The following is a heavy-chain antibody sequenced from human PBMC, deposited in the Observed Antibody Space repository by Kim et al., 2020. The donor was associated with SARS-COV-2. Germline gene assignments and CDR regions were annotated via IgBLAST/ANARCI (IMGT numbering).Heavy chain of an antibody. CDR2: RP. V-gene: IGHV4-39*01. Sequence: RPYHHPHLKSRVTISVDTSKSQFPLTLSAVTAADTAVYYCARVISGCPDYWGQGTLVTVSS. J-gene: IGHJ4*02. CDR3: ARVISGCPDY. D-gene: IGHD6-19*01.